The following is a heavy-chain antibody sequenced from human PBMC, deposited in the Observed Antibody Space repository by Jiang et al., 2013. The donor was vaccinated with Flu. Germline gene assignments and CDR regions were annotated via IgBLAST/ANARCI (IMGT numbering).Heavy chain of an antibody. Sequence: KPSETLSLTCTVSGGSVSSSNYYWGWIRQPPGKGLEWIGNIYYSGSTYYNPSLKSRVAISLDTSKNHFSLTLSSVTAADTAVYYCARRLGGSSKFDPWGQGTLVTVSS. V-gene: IGHV4-39*02. D-gene: IGHD6-6*01. CDR3: ARRLGGSSKFDP. J-gene: IGHJ5*02. CDR1: GGSVSSSNYY. CDR2: IYYSGST.